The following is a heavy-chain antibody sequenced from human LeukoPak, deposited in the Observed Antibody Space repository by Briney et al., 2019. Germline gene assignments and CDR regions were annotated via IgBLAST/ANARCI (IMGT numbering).Heavy chain of an antibody. J-gene: IGHJ4*02. V-gene: IGHV3-23*01. CDR1: GFTFSSYA. CDR3: AAGRESITGQFDY. Sequence: GGSLRLSCAASGFTFSSYAMSCVRQAPGKGLEWVSAISGSGGSTYYADSVKGRFTISRDNSKNTLYLKMNSLRAEDTAVYYCAAGRESITGQFDYWGQGTLVTVSS. D-gene: IGHD1-20*01. CDR2: ISGSGGST.